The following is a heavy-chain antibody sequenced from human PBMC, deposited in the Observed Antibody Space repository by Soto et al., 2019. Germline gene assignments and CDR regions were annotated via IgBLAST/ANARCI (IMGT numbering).Heavy chain of an antibody. CDR3: ARGPMTTVTTWGDWYFDL. V-gene: IGHV3-33*01. D-gene: IGHD4-17*01. CDR1: GFTFSSYG. CDR2: IWYDGTNK. Sequence: QVQLVESGGGVVQPGRSLRLSCATSGFTFSSYGMHWVRQGPGKGLEWVAVIWYDGTNKYYADSVNGRFTISRDASKNTLYQQMNSLRAEDTAVYYCARGPMTTVTTWGDWYFDLWGRGTLVTVSS. J-gene: IGHJ2*01.